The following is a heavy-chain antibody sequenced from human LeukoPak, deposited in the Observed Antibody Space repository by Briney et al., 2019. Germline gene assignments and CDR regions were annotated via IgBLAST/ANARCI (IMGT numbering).Heavy chain of an antibody. J-gene: IGHJ4*02. Sequence: GGSLRLSCAASGFTFSSYVMHWVRQAPGKGLEWVSSISSSSSYIYYADSVKGRFTISRDNAKNSLYLQMNSLRAEDTAVYYCARGSGWYSDYWGQGTLVTVSS. CDR2: ISSSSSYI. CDR3: ARGSGWYSDY. CDR1: GFTFSSYV. D-gene: IGHD6-19*01. V-gene: IGHV3-21*01.